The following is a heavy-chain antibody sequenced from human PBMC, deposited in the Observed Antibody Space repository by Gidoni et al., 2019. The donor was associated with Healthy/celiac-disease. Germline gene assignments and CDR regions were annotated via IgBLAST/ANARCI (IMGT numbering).Heavy chain of an antibody. CDR1: GFTFSSYA. V-gene: IGHV3-30-3*01. Sequence: QVQLVESGGGVVQPGRSLRLSCAASGFTFSSYAMHWVRQAPGKGLEWVAVISYDGSNKYYADSVKGRFTISRDNSKNTLYLQMNSLRAEDTAVYYCARDLRRLAAAASPLEYWGQGTLVTVSS. CDR3: ARDLRRLAAAASPLEY. J-gene: IGHJ4*02. CDR2: ISYDGSNK. D-gene: IGHD6-13*01.